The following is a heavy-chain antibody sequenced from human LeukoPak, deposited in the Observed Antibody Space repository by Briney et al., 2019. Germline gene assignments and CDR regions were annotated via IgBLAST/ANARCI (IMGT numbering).Heavy chain of an antibody. CDR3: ARPNYCSGGSCSFDY. CDR1: GYRFTSYW. J-gene: IGHJ4*02. D-gene: IGHD2-15*01. CDR2: IYPGDSDT. V-gene: IGHV5-51*01. Sequence: GESLKISCKGSGYRFTSYWIGWVRQMPGKGLEWMGIIYPGDSDTRYSPSFQGQVTISADKSISTAYLQWSSLKASDTAMYYCARPNYCSGGSCSFDYWGQGTLVTVSS.